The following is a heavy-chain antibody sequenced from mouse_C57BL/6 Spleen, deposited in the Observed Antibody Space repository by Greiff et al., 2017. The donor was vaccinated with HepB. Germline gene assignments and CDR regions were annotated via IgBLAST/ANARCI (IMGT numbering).Heavy chain of an antibody. V-gene: IGHV1-50*01. J-gene: IGHJ2*01. CDR1: GYTFTSYW. CDR2: IDPSDSYT. CDR3: ARRAKVLGRYFDY. Sequence: QVQLKQPGVELVKPGASVKLSCKASGYTFTSYWMQWVKQRPGQGLEWIGEIDPSDSYTNYNQKFKGKATLTVDTSSSTAYMQLSSLTSEDSAVYYCARRAKVLGRYFDYWGQGTTLTVSS. D-gene: IGHD4-1*01.